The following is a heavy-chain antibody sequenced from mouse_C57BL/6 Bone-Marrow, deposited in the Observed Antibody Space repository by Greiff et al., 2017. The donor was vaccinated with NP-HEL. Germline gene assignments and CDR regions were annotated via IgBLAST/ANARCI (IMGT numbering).Heavy chain of an antibody. Sequence: EVKLMESGGGLVQSGRSLRLSCATSGFTFSDFYMEWVRQAPGKGLEWIAARRNKANDYTTEYSASVKGRFIVSRDTSQSILYLQMNALRADDTAIYYCARGRGNYYAMDYWGQGTSVTVSS. CDR3: ARGRGNYYAMDY. J-gene: IGHJ4*01. CDR1: GFTFSDFY. V-gene: IGHV7-1*01. CDR2: RRNKANDYTT.